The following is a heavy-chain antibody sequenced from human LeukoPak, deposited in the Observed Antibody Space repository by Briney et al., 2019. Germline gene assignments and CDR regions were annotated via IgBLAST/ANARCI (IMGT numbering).Heavy chain of an antibody. J-gene: IGHJ4*02. D-gene: IGHD5-18*01. V-gene: IGHV3-21*01. CDR3: ARDSPDTSLQIYFFDY. CDR1: GFTFSSYS. CDR2: ISSSSSYI. Sequence: GGSLRLSCAASGFTFSSYSMNWVRQAPGKGLEWVSSISSSSSYIYYADSVKGRFTISRDNAKNSLYLQMNGLRAEDTAVYYCARDSPDTSLQIYFFDYWGQGTLVTVSS.